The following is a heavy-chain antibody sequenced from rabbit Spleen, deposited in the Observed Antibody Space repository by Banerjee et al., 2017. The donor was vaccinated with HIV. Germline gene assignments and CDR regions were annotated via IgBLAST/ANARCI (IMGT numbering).Heavy chain of an antibody. CDR1: GVSFSFSSY. CDR3: ARDTSSSFSSYGMDL. D-gene: IGHD1-1*01. Sequence: QSLEESGGDLVKPGASLTLTCTASGVSFSFSSYMCWVRQAPGKGLEWIGCIDTGSSGFTYFATWAKGRFTCSKTSSTTVTLQMTRLTAADTATYFCARDTSSSFSSYGMDLWGPGTLVTVS. J-gene: IGHJ6*01. CDR2: IDTGSSGFT. V-gene: IGHV1S40*01.